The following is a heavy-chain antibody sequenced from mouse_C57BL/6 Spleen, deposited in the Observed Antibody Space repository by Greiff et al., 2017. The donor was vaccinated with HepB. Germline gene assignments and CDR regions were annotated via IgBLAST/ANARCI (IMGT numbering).Heavy chain of an antibody. CDR1: GYTFTSYW. D-gene: IGHD4-1*01. CDR2: IYPSDSYT. Sequence: QVQLQQPGAELVKPGASVKLSCKASGYTFTSYWMQWVKQRPGQGLEWIGEIYPSDSYTNYNQKFKGKATLTVDTSSSTAYMQLSSLTSEDSAVYYCARLWDGDYWGQGTTLTVSS. J-gene: IGHJ2*01. CDR3: ARLWDGDY. V-gene: IGHV1-50*01.